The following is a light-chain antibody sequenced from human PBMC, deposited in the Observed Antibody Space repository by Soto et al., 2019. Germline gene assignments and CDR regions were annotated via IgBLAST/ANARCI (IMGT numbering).Light chain of an antibody. CDR2: DAS. J-gene: IGKJ4*01. CDR1: QSVSSN. V-gene: IGKV3-11*01. CDR3: QQRSNWPLT. Sequence: PGERATLSCRASQSVSSNLAWYQQKPGQAPRLLIYDASNRATGIPARFSGSGSGTDFTLTISSLEPADFAVYYCQQRSNWPLTFGGGTKV.